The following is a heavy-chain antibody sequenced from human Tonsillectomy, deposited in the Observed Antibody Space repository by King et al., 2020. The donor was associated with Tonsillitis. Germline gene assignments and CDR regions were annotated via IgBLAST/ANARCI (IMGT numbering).Heavy chain of an antibody. Sequence: VQLVESGGGLEQPGGSLRLSCAASGFTFSSYALTWVRQAPGKGLEWVSGISGSGDSTYYADSVKGRFTISRDNSKNTVYLQMNSLRAEDTAVYYCAKGAYDSGWYEEYYGMDVWGQGTTVTVSS. CDR3: AKGAYDSGWYEEYYGMDV. D-gene: IGHD6-19*01. V-gene: IGHV3-23*04. J-gene: IGHJ6*02. CDR1: GFTFSSYA. CDR2: ISGSGDST.